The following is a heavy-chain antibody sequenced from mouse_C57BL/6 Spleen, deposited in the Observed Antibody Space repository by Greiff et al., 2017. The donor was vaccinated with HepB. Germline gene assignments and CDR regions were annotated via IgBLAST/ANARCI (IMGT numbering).Heavy chain of an antibody. J-gene: IGHJ2*01. CDR2: INPSTGGT. Sequence: EVQLVESGPELVKPGASVKISCKASGYSFTGYYMHWVKQSSEKSLEWIGEINPSTGGTSYNQKFKGKATLTVDKSSSTAYMQLKSLTSEDSAVYYCARSGVTPYYFDYWGQGTTLTVSS. CDR3: ARSGVTPYYFDY. D-gene: IGHD2-2*01. V-gene: IGHV1-43*01. CDR1: GYSFTGYY.